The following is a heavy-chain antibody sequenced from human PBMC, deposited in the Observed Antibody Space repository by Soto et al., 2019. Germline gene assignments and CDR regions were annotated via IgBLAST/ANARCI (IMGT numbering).Heavy chain of an antibody. CDR2: INQDGSAR. V-gene: IGHV3-7*01. J-gene: IGHJ4*02. CDR3: VKDKRGSY. CDR1: GFTFSTCW. D-gene: IGHD3-10*01. Sequence: EVQLVESGGGLVQPGGSLRLSCAASGFTFSTCWMMWVRQAPGKGMEWVANINQDGSARYYVDSVKGRFTISRDNAKNSLYLQMNSLIAEDTAVYYCVKDKRGSYWGQGTLVTVSS.